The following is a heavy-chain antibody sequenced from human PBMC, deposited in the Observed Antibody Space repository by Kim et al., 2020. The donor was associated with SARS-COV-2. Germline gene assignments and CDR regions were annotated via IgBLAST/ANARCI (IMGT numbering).Heavy chain of an antibody. D-gene: IGHD3-16*01. CDR3: ARVGEEYVSALPPNKIDY. Sequence: GGSLRLSCAASGFTFSDYYMSWIRQAPGKGLEWVSYISSSSSYTNYADSVKGRFTISRDNAKNSLYLQMNSLRAEDTAVYYCARVGEEYVSALPPNKIDYWGQGTLVTVSS. V-gene: IGHV3-11*06. CDR1: GFTFSDYY. CDR2: ISSSSSYT. J-gene: IGHJ4*02.